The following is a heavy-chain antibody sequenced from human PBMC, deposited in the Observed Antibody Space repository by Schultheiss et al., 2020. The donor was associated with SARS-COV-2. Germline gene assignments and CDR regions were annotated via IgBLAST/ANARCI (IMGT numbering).Heavy chain of an antibody. CDR2: IIPIFGTA. J-gene: IGHJ6*02. CDR1: GYTFTGYY. Sequence: SVKVSCKASGYTFTGYYMHWVRQAPGQGLEWMGGIIPIFGTANYAQKFQGRVTITADESTSTAYMELSSLRSEDTAVYYCARGGDYYYGMDVWGQGTTVTVSS. CDR3: ARGGDYYYGMDV. D-gene: IGHD3-10*01. V-gene: IGHV1-69*13.